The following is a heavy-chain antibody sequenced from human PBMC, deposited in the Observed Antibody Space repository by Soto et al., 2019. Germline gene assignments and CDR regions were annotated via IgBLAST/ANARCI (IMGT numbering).Heavy chain of an antibody. D-gene: IGHD1-1*01. V-gene: IGHV4-34*01. Sequence: SETLSLTCAVYGGSFSGYYWSWLRQPPGKGLEWIGEINHSGSPNYNPSLKSQVTISVDTSKNQFSLKMTSVTAADTAVYYCATANWSHHYFDPWGKGTLVTVSS. J-gene: IGHJ5*02. CDR1: GGSFSGYY. CDR3: ATANWSHHYFDP. CDR2: INHSGSP.